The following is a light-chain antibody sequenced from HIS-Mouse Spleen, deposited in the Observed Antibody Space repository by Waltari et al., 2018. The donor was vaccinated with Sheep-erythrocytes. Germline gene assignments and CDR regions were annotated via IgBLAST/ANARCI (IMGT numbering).Light chain of an antibody. CDR2: EVS. CDR1: SSDVGGHNY. J-gene: IGLJ3*02. Sequence: QSALTQPPSASGSPGQSVTISCTGTSSDVGGHNYVSWYQQHPGKAPKRMVYEVSKRPAGVPDRFAGSKSGNTASLTVSGLQAEDEADYYCSSYAGSNNWVFGGGTKLTVL. V-gene: IGLV2-8*01. CDR3: SSYAGSNNWV.